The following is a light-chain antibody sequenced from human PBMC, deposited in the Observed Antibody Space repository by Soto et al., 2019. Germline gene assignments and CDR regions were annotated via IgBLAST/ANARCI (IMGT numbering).Light chain of an antibody. CDR1: SSDVGTYNS. Sequence: QSVLTQPASVSGSPGQSIAISCTGTSSDVGTYNSVSWYQQFPGKAPKLILYAVTNRPSGISNRFSGSKSGNTASLTISWLQSEDEADYFCSSYTTSDTLVFGLGTKLNVL. V-gene: IGLV2-14*01. J-gene: IGLJ2*01. CDR3: SSYTTSDTLV. CDR2: AVT.